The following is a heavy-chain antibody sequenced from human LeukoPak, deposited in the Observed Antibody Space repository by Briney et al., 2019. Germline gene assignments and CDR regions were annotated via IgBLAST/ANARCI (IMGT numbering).Heavy chain of an antibody. CDR2: IYHSGST. Sequence: PSETLSLTCTVSGYSISSGYYWGWIRQPPGKGLEWIGSIYHSGSTNYNPSLKSRVTISVDKSKNQFSLKLSSVTAADTAVYYCTRDSGEAAAWLDYWGQGTLVTVSS. V-gene: IGHV4-38-2*02. CDR3: TRDSGEAAAWLDY. D-gene: IGHD6-13*01. CDR1: GYSISSGYY. J-gene: IGHJ4*02.